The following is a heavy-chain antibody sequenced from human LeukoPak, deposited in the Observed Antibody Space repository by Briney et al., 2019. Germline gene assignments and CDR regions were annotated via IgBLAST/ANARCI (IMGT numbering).Heavy chain of an antibody. J-gene: IGHJ4*02. D-gene: IGHD2-2*01. V-gene: IGHV3-23*01. CDR1: GFTFSSYA. CDR3: AKSRGLSSTSCCAEFDY. Sequence: GGSLRLSCAASGFTFSSYAMSWVRQAPGKGLEWVSAISGSGGSTYYADSVKGRFTISRDNSKNTLYLQMNSLRAEDTAVYYCAKSRGLSSTSCCAEFDYWGQGTLVTVSS. CDR2: ISGSGGST.